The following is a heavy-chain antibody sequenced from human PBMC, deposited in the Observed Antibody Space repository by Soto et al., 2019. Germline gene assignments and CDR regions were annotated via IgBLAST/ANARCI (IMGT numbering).Heavy chain of an antibody. CDR2: ISSSSNTI. D-gene: IGHD2-15*01. V-gene: IGHV3-48*02. CDR3: TRRSLAAFDY. J-gene: IGHJ4*02. CDR1: GFTFDDYT. Sequence: SGFTFDDYTMHWVRQAPGKGLEWVSYISSSSNTIYYADSVKGRFTISRDNAKNSLYLQMNSLRDEDTAVYYCTRRSLAAFDYWGQGTLVTVSS.